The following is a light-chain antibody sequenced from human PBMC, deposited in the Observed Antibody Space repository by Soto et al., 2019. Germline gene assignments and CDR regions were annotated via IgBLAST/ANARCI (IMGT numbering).Light chain of an antibody. V-gene: IGLV1-44*01. J-gene: IGLJ1*01. CDR3: SLWDASLNGYV. CDR2: NSY. Sequence: QAVVTQPPSASGTPGQRVTISCSGSSSNIGSKTVNWYQQLPGTVPKLLIYNSYQRPSGVPDRFSASKSGTSASLAISGLQSEDEADYYCSLWDASLNGYVFGTGTKVTVL. CDR1: SSNIGSKT.